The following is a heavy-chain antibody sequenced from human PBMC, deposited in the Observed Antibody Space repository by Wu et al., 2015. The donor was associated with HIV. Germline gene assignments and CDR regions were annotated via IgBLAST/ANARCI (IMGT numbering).Heavy chain of an antibody. D-gene: IGHD2-8*01. Sequence: QVQLVQSGAEVRKPGASVKVSCKVSGYIFTELSIHWVRQAPGKGLEWMGGLDPEEGETIYAQKFQGRVTMTEDTSTDTAYMELSSLRSEDTAIYYCTTDLAGVGELSVDYFDYWGQGTLVTVSS. CDR3: TTDLAGVGELSVDYFDY. CDR1: GYIFTELS. CDR2: LDPEEGET. J-gene: IGHJ4*02. V-gene: IGHV1-24*01.